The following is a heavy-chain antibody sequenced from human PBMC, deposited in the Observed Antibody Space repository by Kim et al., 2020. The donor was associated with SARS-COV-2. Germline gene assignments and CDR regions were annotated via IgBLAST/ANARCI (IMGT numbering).Heavy chain of an antibody. J-gene: IGHJ4*02. CDR2: YN. Sequence: YNDYAVSVRSRITINPDTSKNQFSLQLNSVTPEDTAVYYCARGALSYFDYWGQGTLVTVSS. V-gene: IGHV6-1*01. CDR3: ARGALSYFDY.